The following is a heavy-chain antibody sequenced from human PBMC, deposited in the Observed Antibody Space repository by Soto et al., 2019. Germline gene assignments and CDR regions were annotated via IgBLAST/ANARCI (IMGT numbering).Heavy chain of an antibody. CDR1: PASLSGDY. CDR3: VRDGTKNL. Sequence: SVTLSVTCNVAPASLSGDYWSWIRHPPGKGLEWVGRIYATGTTDYNPSLRCRITLSVDMSMSQFSLTLRSVTTAHTAIYSCVRDGTKNLRGR. V-gene: IGHV4-4*07. D-gene: IGHD1-1*01. J-gene: IGHJ2*01. CDR2: IYATGTT.